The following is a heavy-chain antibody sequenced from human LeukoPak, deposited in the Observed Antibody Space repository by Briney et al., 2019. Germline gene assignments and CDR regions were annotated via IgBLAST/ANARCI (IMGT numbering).Heavy chain of an antibody. Sequence: PSETLSLTCTVSGGSISSYYWSWIRQPPGKGLEWIGYIYYSGSTNYNPSLKSRVTISVDTSKNQFSLKLSSVTAADTAVYYCARGGFYYDSSGYPYYFGYWGQGTLVTVSS. CDR1: GGSISSYY. CDR2: IYYSGST. V-gene: IGHV4-59*01. D-gene: IGHD3-22*01. J-gene: IGHJ4*02. CDR3: ARGGFYYDSSGYPYYFGY.